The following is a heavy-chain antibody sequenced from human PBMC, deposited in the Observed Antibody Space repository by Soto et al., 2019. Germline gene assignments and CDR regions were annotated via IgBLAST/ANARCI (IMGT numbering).Heavy chain of an antibody. CDR3: ARLPGVRGVFDGFNV. J-gene: IGHJ3*01. CDR1: GYSFAGYW. Sequence: GESLTISCKGSGYSFAGYWIGWVRQMPGKGLDWMGVIYPGDSDTRYSPSFHGQVTISADKSISTAYLQWSSLKASDTAMYFCARLPGVRGVFDGFNVWGQGTMVTVSS. V-gene: IGHV5-51*01. CDR2: IYPGDSDT. D-gene: IGHD3-10*01.